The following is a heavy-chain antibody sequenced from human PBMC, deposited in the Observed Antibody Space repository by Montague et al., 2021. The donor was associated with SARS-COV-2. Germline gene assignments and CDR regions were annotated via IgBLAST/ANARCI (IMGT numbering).Heavy chain of an antibody. CDR1: GGSLSTYY. CDR3: ARNAYNHYGLDV. CDR2: IDDSGTT. Sequence: SETLSLTCSVSGGSLSTYYWSWIRQPPGKGLKWIGYIDDSGTTRXNPSLMSRATISLDLSKNQFSLDLNSVTAADTAAYYCARNAYNHYGLDVWGQGTTVTVSS. J-gene: IGHJ6*02. V-gene: IGHV4-59*08.